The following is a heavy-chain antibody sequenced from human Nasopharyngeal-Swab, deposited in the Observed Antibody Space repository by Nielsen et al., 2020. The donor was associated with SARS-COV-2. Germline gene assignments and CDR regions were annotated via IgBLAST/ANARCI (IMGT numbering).Heavy chain of an antibody. J-gene: IGHJ6*03. CDR1: GFAFSTYS. Sequence: GEPLKISCAASGFAFSTYSMHWVRLAPGKGLEWVALISVDGRNSNYADSVKGRFIISRDNSEKTVDLQMNSLRGEDTAVYYCARARGYLTHYYMDVWGSGTTVTVSS. D-gene: IGHD3-10*01. CDR3: ARARGYLTHYYMDV. CDR2: ISVDGRNS. V-gene: IGHV3-30*04.